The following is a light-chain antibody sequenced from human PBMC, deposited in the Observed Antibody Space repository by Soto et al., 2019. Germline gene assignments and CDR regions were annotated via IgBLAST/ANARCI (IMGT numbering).Light chain of an antibody. Sequence: EIVMTQSPAPLSLSPGERATLSCRASQSVSSSYLAWYQQKPGQAPRLLIYGASSRATGIPDRFSCSGSGTAFTLTISGLEPEDLAVYYCQQYGSSPFGQGTRLEIK. V-gene: IGKV3-20*01. CDR3: QQYGSSP. CDR2: GAS. J-gene: IGKJ5*01. CDR1: QSVSSSY.